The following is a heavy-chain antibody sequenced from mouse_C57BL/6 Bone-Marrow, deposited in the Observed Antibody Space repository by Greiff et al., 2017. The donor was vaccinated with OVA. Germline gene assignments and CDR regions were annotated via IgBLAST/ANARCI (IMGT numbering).Heavy chain of an antibody. Sequence: EVQRVESGGDLVKPGGSLKLSCAASGFTFSSYGMSWVRQTPDKRLEWVATISSGGSYTYYPDSVKGRFTISRDNAKNTLYLQMSSLKSEDTAMYYCTRGDRVAWFAYWGQGTLVTVSA. D-gene: IGHD3-3*01. V-gene: IGHV5-6*01. J-gene: IGHJ3*01. CDR1: GFTFSSYG. CDR2: ISSGGSYT. CDR3: TRGDRVAWFAY.